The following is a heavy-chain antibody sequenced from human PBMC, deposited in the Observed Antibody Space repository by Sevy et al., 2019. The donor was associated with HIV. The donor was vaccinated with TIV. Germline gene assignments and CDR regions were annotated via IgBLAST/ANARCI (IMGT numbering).Heavy chain of an antibody. Sequence: GGSLRLSCAASGFTFSISAMTWVRQAPGKGLEWVSVISGSGNSAYYAYSVKGRFTISRDNSKNTLSLQMNSLRAEDTAVYYCAKGGRSYGDSYFDHWGQGTLVTVSS. V-gene: IGHV3-23*01. D-gene: IGHD5-18*01. J-gene: IGHJ4*02. CDR2: ISGSGNSA. CDR1: GFTFSISA. CDR3: AKGGRSYGDSYFDH.